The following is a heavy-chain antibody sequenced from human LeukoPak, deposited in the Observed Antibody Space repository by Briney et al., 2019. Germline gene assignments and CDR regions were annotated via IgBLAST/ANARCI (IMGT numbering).Heavy chain of an antibody. J-gene: IGHJ4*02. V-gene: IGHV3-7*01. Sequence: GGSLRLSCAASGFTFSSYWMSWVRQAPGKGLEWVANVKQDGSEKNYVDYVKGRFTISRDNAKNSLHLQINNLRAEDTAVYFCARDGGRDSPEGYWGQGTLVTVSS. CDR3: ARDGGRDSPEGY. CDR1: GFTFSSYW. CDR2: VKQDGSEK. D-gene: IGHD2-21*02.